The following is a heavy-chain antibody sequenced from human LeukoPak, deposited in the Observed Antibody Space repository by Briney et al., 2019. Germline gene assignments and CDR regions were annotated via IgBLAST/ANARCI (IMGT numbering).Heavy chain of an antibody. CDR2: INHSGST. D-gene: IGHD6-13*01. Sequence: PSETLSLTCAVYGGSFSGYYWSWIRQPPGKGLEWIGEINHSGSTNYNPSLKSRVTISVDTSKNQFSLKLSSVTAADTAVYYCAKTGYSSSWQKNWFDPWGQGTLVTVSS. J-gene: IGHJ5*02. CDR3: AKTGYSSSWQKNWFDP. V-gene: IGHV4-34*01. CDR1: GGSFSGYY.